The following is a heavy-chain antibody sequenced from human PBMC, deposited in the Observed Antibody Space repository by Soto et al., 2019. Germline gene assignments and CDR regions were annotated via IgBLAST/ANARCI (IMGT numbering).Heavy chain of an antibody. CDR2: INHSGST. V-gene: IGHV4-34*01. CDR1: GGSFSGYY. Sequence: PSETLSLTCAVYGGSFSGYYWSWIRQPPGKGLEWIGEINHSGSTNYNPSLKSRVTISVDTSKNQFSLKLCSVTAADTAVYYCARASAAARHWCDPCGQGTLVTVAS. D-gene: IGHD6-13*01. CDR3: ARASAAARHWCDP. J-gene: IGHJ5*02.